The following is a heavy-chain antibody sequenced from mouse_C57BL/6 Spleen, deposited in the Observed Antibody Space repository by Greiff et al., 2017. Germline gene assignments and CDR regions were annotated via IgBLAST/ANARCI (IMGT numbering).Heavy chain of an antibody. V-gene: IGHV1-43*01. CDR3: VNGDGCAY. D-gene: IGHD4-1*02. Sequence: DVKLQESGPELVKPGASVKISCKASGYSFTGYYMHWVKQSSEKSLEWIGEINPSTGGTSYNQKFKGKATLTVDKSSSTAYMQLKSLTSEDSAVYYCVNGDGCAYWGQGTLVTVSA. J-gene: IGHJ3*01. CDR2: INPSTGGT. CDR1: GYSFTGYY.